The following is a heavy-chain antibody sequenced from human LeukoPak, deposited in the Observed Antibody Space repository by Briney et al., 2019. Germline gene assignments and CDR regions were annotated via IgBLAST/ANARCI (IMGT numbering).Heavy chain of an antibody. D-gene: IGHD3-10*01. CDR1: GGSISRSPYY. Sequence: SETLSLTCTVSGGSISRSPYYWGWIRQPPGKGLEWIGSVSYSGSPYYKPSLKSRVTISIDTSKNQFSLKLSSVTAADTAVYFCARRFTYGPLDTNWFGPWGQGTLVTVSS. CDR2: VSYSGSP. CDR3: ARRFTYGPLDTNWFGP. V-gene: IGHV4-39*01. J-gene: IGHJ5*02.